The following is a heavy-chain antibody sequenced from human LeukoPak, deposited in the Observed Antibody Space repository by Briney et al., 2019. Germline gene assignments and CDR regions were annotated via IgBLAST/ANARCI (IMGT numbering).Heavy chain of an antibody. J-gene: IGHJ6*03. Sequence: PSETLSLTCIVSGGSISSGSYYWSWIRQPAGKGLEWIGRIYTSGSTNYNPSLKSRVTISVDTSKNQFSLKLSSVTAADTAVYYCARINPVNYYYMDVWGKGTTVTVSS. V-gene: IGHV4-61*02. CDR2: IYTSGST. CDR3: ARINPVNYYYMDV. CDR1: GGSISSGSYY. D-gene: IGHD3-16*02.